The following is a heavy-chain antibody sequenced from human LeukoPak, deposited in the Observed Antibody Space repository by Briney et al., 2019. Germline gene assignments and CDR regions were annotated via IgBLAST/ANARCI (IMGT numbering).Heavy chain of an antibody. CDR2: IWYDESNK. CDR1: GFTFSTYG. Sequence: GGSLRLSCAASGFTFSTYGMHWVRQAPGKGLEWVAVIWYDESNKYYSDSVKGRFTISRDNSKKTVYLQMNSLRVEDTAVYYCARGVGATGGNYWGQGTLVTVSS. J-gene: IGHJ4*02. V-gene: IGHV3-33*01. CDR3: ARGVGATGGNY. D-gene: IGHD1-26*01.